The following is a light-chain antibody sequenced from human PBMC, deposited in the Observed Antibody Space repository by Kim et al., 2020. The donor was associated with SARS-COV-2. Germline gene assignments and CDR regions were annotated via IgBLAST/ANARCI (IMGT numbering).Light chain of an antibody. J-gene: IGLJ1*01. V-gene: IGLV2-14*03. CDR3: SSYTSSSTLEGV. CDR2: DVS. CDR1: GSDVGGYNY. Sequence: ITISCTGPGSDVGGYNYVSWYQQHPGKAPKLMIYDVSNRPSGVSNRCSGSKSGNTASLTISGLQAEDEADYYCSSYTSSSTLEGVFGTGTKVTVL.